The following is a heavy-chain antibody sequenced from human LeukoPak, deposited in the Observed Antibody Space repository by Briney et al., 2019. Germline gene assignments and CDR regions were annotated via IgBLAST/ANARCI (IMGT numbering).Heavy chain of an antibody. CDR1: GFSISRYW. D-gene: IGHD3-3*01. CDR2: IKQEATEK. J-gene: IGHJ4*01. V-gene: IGHV3-7*01. CDR3: TRDALNTIRNGFFDL. Sequence: TGGSLRLSCGASGFSISRYWMSWVRQAPGKGLEWVANIKQEATEKYYVDSVKGRFIISRDNVENSLDLQMNSLRAEDTAVYYCTRDALNTIRNGFFDLWGPGTLVTVSS.